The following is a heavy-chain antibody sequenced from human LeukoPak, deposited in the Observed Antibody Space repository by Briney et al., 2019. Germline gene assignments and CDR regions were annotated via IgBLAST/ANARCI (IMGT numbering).Heavy chain of an antibody. CDR2: ISSSGNSI. Sequence: PGGSLRLSCAASGFTFSDYYMSWIRQAPGKGLEWVSYISSSGNSISYADSVKGRFTISRDNSKNTLYLQMNSLRAEDTAVYYCAKDGDYDILTGWSYTLYYFDYWGQGTLVTVSS. CDR1: GFTFSDYY. CDR3: AKDGDYDILTGWSYTLYYFDY. J-gene: IGHJ4*02. D-gene: IGHD3-9*01. V-gene: IGHV3-11*01.